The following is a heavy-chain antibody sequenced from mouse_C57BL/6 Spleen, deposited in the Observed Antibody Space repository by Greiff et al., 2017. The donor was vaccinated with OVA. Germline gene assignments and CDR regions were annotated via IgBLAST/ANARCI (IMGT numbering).Heavy chain of an antibody. Sequence: QVQLQQSGPELVKPGASVKLSCKASGYTFTSYDINWVKQRPGQGLEWIGWIYPRDGSTKYNEKFKGKATLTVDTSSSTAYMELHSLTSEDSAVYFCAREITTGPFAYWGQGTLVTVSA. J-gene: IGHJ3*01. V-gene: IGHV1-85*01. CDR1: GYTFTSYD. CDR3: AREITTGPFAY. D-gene: IGHD1-1*01. CDR2: IYPRDGST.